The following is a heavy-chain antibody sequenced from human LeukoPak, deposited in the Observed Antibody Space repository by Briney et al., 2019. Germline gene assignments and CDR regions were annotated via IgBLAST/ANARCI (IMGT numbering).Heavy chain of an antibody. CDR2: IYTAGDT. V-gene: IGHV3-53*01. CDR3: TSGQMFTSGGFDD. J-gene: IGHJ4*02. D-gene: IGHD6-19*01. Sequence: GDSLRLSCAASGFSVSDKYMGWVRQAPGKGLEWVSVIYTAGDTFYPDSVRGRFSISRDTSRNMVNLQMNSLRAEDTALYYCTSGQMFTSGGFDDWGRGTLVTVSS. CDR1: GFSVSDKY.